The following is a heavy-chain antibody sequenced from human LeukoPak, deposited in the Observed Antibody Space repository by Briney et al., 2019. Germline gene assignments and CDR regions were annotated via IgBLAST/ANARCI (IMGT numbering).Heavy chain of an antibody. CDR3: ASATEGSQSVYAFDY. D-gene: IGHD3-3*01. CDR1: GYTSMNYV. Sequence: ASVKVSCKTSGYTSMNYVISWVRQAPGQGLEWMGRISADNRNINYLQKYQGRVTMTTDTDASTRTAHLELRSLRSDDTALYYCASATEGSQSVYAFDYWGQGTLVTVSS. CDR2: ISADNRNI. J-gene: IGHJ4*02. V-gene: IGHV1-18*01.